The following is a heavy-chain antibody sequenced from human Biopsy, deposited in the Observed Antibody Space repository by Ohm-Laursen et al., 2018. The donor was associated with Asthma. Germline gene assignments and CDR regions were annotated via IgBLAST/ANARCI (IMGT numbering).Heavy chain of an antibody. D-gene: IGHD3-3*01. CDR2: INHSGST. CDR3: ARAASTTVFWSGYSHNWFDP. Sequence: VTLSLTCAVYGGSFSAYYWSWIRQPPGKGLEWIAEINHSGSTNYNPSLKSLFTMSVDTSKNQLFLILSSVTAADTAVYYCARAASTTVFWSGYSHNWFDPWGQGTLVTVSS. J-gene: IGHJ5*02. V-gene: IGHV4-34*01. CDR1: GGSFSAYY.